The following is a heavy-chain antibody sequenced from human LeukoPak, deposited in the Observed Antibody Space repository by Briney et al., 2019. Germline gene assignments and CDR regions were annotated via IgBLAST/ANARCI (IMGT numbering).Heavy chain of an antibody. CDR3: ASGLRGLRYFDTT. J-gene: IGHJ5*02. CDR1: GYTFTSYD. D-gene: IGHD3-9*01. CDR2: ISGFNGNT. Sequence: ASVKVSCKASGYTFTSYDINWVRQATGQGLEWMGWISGFNGNTNYAQKLQGRVTMTTDTSTSTAYMELRSLRSDDTAVYYCASGLRGLRYFDTTWGQGTLVTVSS. V-gene: IGHV1-18*01.